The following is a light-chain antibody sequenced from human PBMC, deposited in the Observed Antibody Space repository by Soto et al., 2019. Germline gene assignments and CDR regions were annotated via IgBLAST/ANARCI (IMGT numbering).Light chain of an antibody. CDR3: QQYYDWPIT. J-gene: IGKJ5*01. V-gene: IGKV3-11*01. Sequence: ETVLTQSPATLSLSPGEGATLSCRASQSVSSFLAWYQQKPGQAPRLLIYDASNRATGIPARFSGSGSGTDFTLTISSLEPEDFAVYYCQQYYDWPITFGQGTRLDIK. CDR1: QSVSSF. CDR2: DAS.